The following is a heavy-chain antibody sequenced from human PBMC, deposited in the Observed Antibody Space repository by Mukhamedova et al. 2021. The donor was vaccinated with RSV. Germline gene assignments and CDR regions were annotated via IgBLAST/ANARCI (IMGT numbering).Heavy chain of an antibody. Sequence: EWIGTIYKSGSAYYNPSLKSRVTISVDTSKNQISLNLNYVTATDTAVYYCARKEAGTMLESWGQGTLVTVPS. CDR2: IYKSGSA. J-gene: IGHJ5*02. D-gene: IGHD1-7*01. CDR3: ARKEAGTMLES. V-gene: IGHV4-38-2*01.